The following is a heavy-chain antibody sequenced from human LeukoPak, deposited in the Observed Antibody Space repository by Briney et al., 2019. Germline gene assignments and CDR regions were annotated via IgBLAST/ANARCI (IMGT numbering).Heavy chain of an antibody. D-gene: IGHD3-10*01. CDR1: GFTFTTYW. CDR2: INSVGSST. CDR3: AKGLGGSGTLDYFDY. J-gene: IGHJ4*02. V-gene: IGHV3-74*01. Sequence: GGSLRLSCAASGFTFTTYWMNWVRQAPGKGLEWVSRINSVGSSTTYAASVKGRFTISRDNAKNTLFLQMNSLRAEDTAVYYCAKGLGGSGTLDYFDYWGQGTLVTVSS.